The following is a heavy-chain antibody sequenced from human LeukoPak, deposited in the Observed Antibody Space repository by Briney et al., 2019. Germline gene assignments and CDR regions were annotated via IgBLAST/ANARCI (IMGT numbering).Heavy chain of an antibody. V-gene: IGHV4-61*01. CDR1: GGSVSSGTYY. J-gene: IGHJ4*02. CDR3: ARTTRYCSGGSCPESFDY. CDR2: ISYSGST. D-gene: IGHD2-15*01. Sequence: SETLSLTCSVSGGSVSSGTYYWSWIRQPPGKGLEWIGDISYSGSTNYNPSLKSRVTISVDTSKNQFSLKLSSVTAADTAVYYCARTTRYCSGGSCPESFDYWGQGTLVTVSS.